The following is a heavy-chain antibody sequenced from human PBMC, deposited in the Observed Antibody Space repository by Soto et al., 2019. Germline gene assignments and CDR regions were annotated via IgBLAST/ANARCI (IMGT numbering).Heavy chain of an antibody. V-gene: IGHV4-34*01. J-gene: IGHJ3*02. CDR1: GGSFSGCY. CDR3: ARSLRRWLQFYAFDI. Sequence: PSETLSLTCAVSGGSFSGCYWSWIRQPPGKGLEWIGEINHSGSTNYNPSLKSRVTISVDTSKNQFSLKLSSVTAADTAVYYCARSLRRWLQFYAFDIWGQGTMVT. D-gene: IGHD5-12*01. CDR2: INHSGST.